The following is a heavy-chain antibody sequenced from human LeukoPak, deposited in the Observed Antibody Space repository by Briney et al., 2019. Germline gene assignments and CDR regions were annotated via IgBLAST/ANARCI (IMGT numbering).Heavy chain of an antibody. Sequence: GGSLRLSCAASGFTFSSYAMSWARQAPGKGLEWVSAISGSGGSTYYADSVKGRFTISRDNAKNSLYLQMNSLRDEDTAVYYCARGLTYYYDSSGPWGQGTLVTVSS. V-gene: IGHV3-23*01. CDR2: ISGSGGST. CDR1: GFTFSSYA. CDR3: ARGLTYYYDSSGP. D-gene: IGHD3-22*01. J-gene: IGHJ4*02.